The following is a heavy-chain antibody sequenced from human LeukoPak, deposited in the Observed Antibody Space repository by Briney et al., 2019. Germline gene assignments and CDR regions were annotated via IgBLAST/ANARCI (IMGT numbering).Heavy chain of an antibody. CDR3: ARGPGITIFGVVIIEELDY. CDR1: GYTFTSYC. D-gene: IGHD3-3*01. J-gene: IGHJ4*02. V-gene: IGHV1-46*01. Sequence: ASVKVSCKASGYTFTSYCMHWVRQAPGQGLEWMGIINPSGGSTSYAQKFQGRVTMTRDTSTSTVYMELSSLRSEDTAVYHCARGPGITIFGVVIIEELDYWGQGTLVTVSS. CDR2: INPSGGST.